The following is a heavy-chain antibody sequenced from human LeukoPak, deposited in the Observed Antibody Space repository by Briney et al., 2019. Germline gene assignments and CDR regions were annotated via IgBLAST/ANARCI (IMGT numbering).Heavy chain of an antibody. J-gene: IGHJ4*02. V-gene: IGHV4-59*01. CDR2: IYYSGST. Sequence: SGTLSLTCTVSGGSISSYYWSWIRQPPGKGLEWIGYIYYSGSTNYNPSLKSRVTISVDTSKNQFSLKLSSVTAADTAVYYCARVVFGGFWSGYYYYFDYWGQGTLVTVSS. D-gene: IGHD3-3*01. CDR1: GGSISSYY. CDR3: ARVVFGGFWSGYYYYFDY.